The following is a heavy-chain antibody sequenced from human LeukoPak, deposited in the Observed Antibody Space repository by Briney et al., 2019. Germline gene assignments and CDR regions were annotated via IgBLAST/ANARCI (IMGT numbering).Heavy chain of an antibody. J-gene: IGHJ4*02. CDR2: INPNSGGT. CDR1: GYTFTGYY. D-gene: IGHD3-9*01. Sequence: GASVKVSCKASGYTFTGYYMHWVRQAPGQGLEWMGWINPNSGGTNYAQKFQGRVTMTRDTSISTAYMELSSLRSEDTAVYYCATVGGRYYDILGDYWGQGTLVTVSS. CDR3: ATVGGRYYDILGDY. V-gene: IGHV1-2*02.